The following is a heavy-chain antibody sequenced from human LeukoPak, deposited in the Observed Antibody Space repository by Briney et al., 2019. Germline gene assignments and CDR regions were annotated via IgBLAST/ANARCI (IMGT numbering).Heavy chain of an antibody. J-gene: IGHJ3*02. Sequence: GGSLRLSCAASGFTFSSYVMHWVRQAPGKGLEWVAVISYDGSNKYYADSVKGRFTISRDNSKNTLYLQMNSLRAEDTAVYYCAREVAAAGPGAFDIWGQGTMVTVSS. CDR2: ISYDGSNK. D-gene: IGHD6-13*01. CDR3: AREVAAAGPGAFDI. V-gene: IGHV3-30*14. CDR1: GFTFSSYV.